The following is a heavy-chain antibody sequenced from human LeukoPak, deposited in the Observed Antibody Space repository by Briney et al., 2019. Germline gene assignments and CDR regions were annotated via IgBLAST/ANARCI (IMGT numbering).Heavy chain of an antibody. V-gene: IGHV3-74*01. D-gene: IGHD3-22*01. CDR2: INNDGSTT. CDR1: GFTFSSYR. Sequence: GGSLRLSCAASGFTFSSYRINWVRQVPGKWLVWVSHINNDGSTTNSADSVKGRFTISRDNAKNTLYMQMNSLKAEDTAVYYCATGGPCHYDRPDDYWGQGTLVTVSS. J-gene: IGHJ4*02. CDR3: ATGGPCHYDRPDDY.